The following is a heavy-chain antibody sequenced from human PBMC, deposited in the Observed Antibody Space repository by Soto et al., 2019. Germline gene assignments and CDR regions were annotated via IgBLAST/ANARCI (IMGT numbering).Heavy chain of an antibody. CDR2: IYYSGST. V-gene: IGHV4-30-4*01. CDR3: ARGTVEGDSDY. Sequence: QVQLQESGPGLVKPSQTPSLTCTVSGGSISSGGYYWNWIRQPPGKGLEWIGYIYYSGSTYYNPSLKSRVTISVDTSKNQFSLKLSSVAAADTAVYYCARGTVEGDSDYWGQGTLVTVSS. D-gene: IGHD4-17*01. CDR1: GGSISSGGYY. J-gene: IGHJ4*02.